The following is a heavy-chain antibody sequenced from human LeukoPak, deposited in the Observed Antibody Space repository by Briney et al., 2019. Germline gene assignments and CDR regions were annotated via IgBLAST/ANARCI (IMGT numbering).Heavy chain of an antibody. Sequence: ASVKVSCKASGGTFSSYAISWVRQAPGQGLEWMGGIIPIFGTANYAQKFQGRVMITADESTSTAYMELSSLRSEDTAVYYCARDADIVVVPAARASYYYMDVWGKGTTVTVSS. CDR2: IIPIFGTA. CDR3: ARDADIVVVPAARASYYYMDV. CDR1: GGTFSSYA. V-gene: IGHV1-69*13. D-gene: IGHD2-2*01. J-gene: IGHJ6*03.